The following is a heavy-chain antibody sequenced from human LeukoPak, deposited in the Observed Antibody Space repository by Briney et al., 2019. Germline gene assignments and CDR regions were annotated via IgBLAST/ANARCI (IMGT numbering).Heavy chain of an antibody. J-gene: IGHJ4*02. D-gene: IGHD3-22*01. Sequence: PGGSLRLSCAASGFIFSDYYMNWIRQAPGKGLEWVSYISSSGSTIYYADSVKGRFTISRDNAKKSLNLQMNSLRAEDTAVYYCARASYYYDSRKEPPDYWGQGTLVTVSS. CDR1: GFIFSDYY. CDR2: ISSSGSTI. V-gene: IGHV3-11*01. CDR3: ARASYYYDSRKEPPDY.